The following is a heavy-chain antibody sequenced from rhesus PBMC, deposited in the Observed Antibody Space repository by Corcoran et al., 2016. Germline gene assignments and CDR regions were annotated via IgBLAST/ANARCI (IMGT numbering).Heavy chain of an antibody. CDR3: ARVPQYYNFWSGYYVYYFDY. D-gene: IGHD3-3*01. CDR2: ISSGGSN. V-gene: IGHV4S14*01. J-gene: IGHJ4*01. Sequence: QVQLQESGPGLVKPSVTLSLTCAVPGYSISRGSYWGWLRQPPGKGLEWIGHISSGGSNYLNPSLKSRVTISTDTSKNQFSLKLSSVTAADTAVYYCARVPQYYNFWSGYYVYYFDYWGQGVLVTVSS. CDR1: GYSISRGSY.